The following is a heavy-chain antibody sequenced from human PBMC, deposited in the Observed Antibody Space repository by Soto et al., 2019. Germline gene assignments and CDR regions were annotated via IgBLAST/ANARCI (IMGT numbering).Heavy chain of an antibody. D-gene: IGHD2-21*01. J-gene: IGHJ5*02. Sequence: VASVKVSCKASGGTFSSYAISWVRQAPGQGLEWMGGIIPIFGTANYAQKFQGRVTITADESTSTAYMELSSLRSEDTAVYYCARVFQLRSSWFDPWGQGTLVTVSS. CDR3: ARVFQLRSSWFDP. CDR2: IIPIFGTA. V-gene: IGHV1-69*13. CDR1: GGTFSSYA.